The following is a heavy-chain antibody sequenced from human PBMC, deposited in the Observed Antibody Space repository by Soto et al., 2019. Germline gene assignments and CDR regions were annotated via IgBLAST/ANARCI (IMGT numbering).Heavy chain of an antibody. Sequence: EVQLLESGGDLVQSGGSLRLSCAASRFTFSNYAMSWVRQAPGKGLEWVSSVSAGGDITYYADSVKGRFTISRDNSNNALFLQMNSLRAEDTALYWCARVDRGGSGSPASYYYSGLDVWGQGTTVTVS. CDR3: ARVDRGGSGSPASYYYSGLDV. CDR2: VSAGGDIT. D-gene: IGHD3-10*01. J-gene: IGHJ6*02. V-gene: IGHV3-23*01. CDR1: RFTFSNYA.